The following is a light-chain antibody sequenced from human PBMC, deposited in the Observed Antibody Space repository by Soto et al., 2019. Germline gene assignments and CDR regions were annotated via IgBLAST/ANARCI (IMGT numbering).Light chain of an antibody. CDR1: SSDVGGYDY. CDR2: DVN. CDR3: TFV. V-gene: IGLV2-14*01. J-gene: IGLJ1*01. Sequence: QSALTQPASVSGSPGQSITISCTGTSSDVGGYDYVSWYQQLPGKAPKLLIYDVNNRPSGVSHRFSGSKSGNTASLTISGLQAEDEAAGSSTFVFGTGTKVTVL.